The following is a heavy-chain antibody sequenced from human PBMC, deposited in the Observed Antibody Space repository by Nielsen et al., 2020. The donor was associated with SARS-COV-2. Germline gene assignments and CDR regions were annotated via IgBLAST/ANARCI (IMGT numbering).Heavy chain of an antibody. J-gene: IGHJ4*02. CDR2: IKSKTDGGTT. V-gene: IGHV3-15*01. CDR1: GFTFSNAW. Sequence: GESLQLSCAASGFTFSNAWMSWVRQAPGKGLEWVGRIKSKTDGGTTDYAAPVKGRFTISRDDSKNTLYLQMNSLKTEDTAVYYCTTGHSGYDYFDYWGQGTLVTVSS. D-gene: IGHD5-12*01. CDR3: TTGHSGYDYFDY.